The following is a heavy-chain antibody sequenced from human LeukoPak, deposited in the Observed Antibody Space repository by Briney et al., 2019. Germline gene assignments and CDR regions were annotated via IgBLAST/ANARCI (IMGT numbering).Heavy chain of an antibody. J-gene: IGHJ3*02. V-gene: IGHV1-69*13. CDR2: IIPIFGTA. CDR1: GGTFSSYA. Sequence: SVKVSCKASGGTFSSYAISWVRQAPGQGLEWMGGIIPIFGTANYAQKFQGRVTITADESTSTAYMELSSLRSEDTAVYYCARFDIWNDAVGAFDIWGQGTMVTVSS. CDR3: ARFDIWNDAVGAFDI. D-gene: IGHD1-20*01.